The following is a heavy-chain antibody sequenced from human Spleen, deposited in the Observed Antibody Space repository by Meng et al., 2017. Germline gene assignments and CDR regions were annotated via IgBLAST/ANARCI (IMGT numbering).Heavy chain of an antibody. D-gene: IGHD5-18*01. Sequence: GGSLRLSCAASGFTFSSYGMHWVRQAPGKGLEWVAVIWYDGSNKYYADSVKGRFTISRDNSKNTLYLQMNSLRAEDTAVYYCARGAVDTAMVTLDAFDIWGQGTMVTVSS. V-gene: IGHV3-33*01. J-gene: IGHJ3*02. CDR1: GFTFSSYG. CDR2: IWYDGSNK. CDR3: ARGAVDTAMVTLDAFDI.